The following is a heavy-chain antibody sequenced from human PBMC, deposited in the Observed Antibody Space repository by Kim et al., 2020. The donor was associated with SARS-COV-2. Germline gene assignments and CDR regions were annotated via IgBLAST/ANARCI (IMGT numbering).Heavy chain of an antibody. CDR3: ARGLFYGWFDP. J-gene: IGHJ5*02. Sequence: YDPGSVKGRFTISRENAKNSLYLQMNSLRAGDTAVYYCARGLFYGWFDPWGQGTLVTVSS. V-gene: IGHV3-13*01. D-gene: IGHD4-17*01.